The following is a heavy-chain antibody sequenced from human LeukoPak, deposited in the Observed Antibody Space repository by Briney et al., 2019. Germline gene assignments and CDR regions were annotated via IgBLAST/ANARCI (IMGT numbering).Heavy chain of an antibody. V-gene: IGHV3-23*01. CDR3: TRVGYIDEGIDY. CDR2: VSGSDDTT. D-gene: IGHD5-24*01. Sequence: GGSLRLSCTASGFTLSNYGVSWVRQAPGKGLEWVSSVSGSDDTTYYADSVKGRFTISRDNAKNSLYLQMNSLRAEDTAIYYCTRVGYIDEGIDYWGQGTLVTVSS. CDR1: GFTLSNYG. J-gene: IGHJ4*02.